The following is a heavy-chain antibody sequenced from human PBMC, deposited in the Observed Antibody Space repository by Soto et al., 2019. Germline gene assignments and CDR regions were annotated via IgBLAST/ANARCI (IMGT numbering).Heavy chain of an antibody. CDR3: ARVPSPFDYYYAMHV. V-gene: IGHV4-30-4*01. CDR2: IFSSGTT. D-gene: IGHD3-16*01. Sequence: QVQLRESGPGLVMPSQTLSLTCTVSGDSISSGNKYWSWIRQPPGKGLEWIGYIFSSGTTYYNPSLKSRLTMSLDASQNQFSLMLNSLTDADTAVYFCARVPSPFDYYYAMHVWGQGTTVTVSS. J-gene: IGHJ6*02. CDR1: GDSISSGNKY.